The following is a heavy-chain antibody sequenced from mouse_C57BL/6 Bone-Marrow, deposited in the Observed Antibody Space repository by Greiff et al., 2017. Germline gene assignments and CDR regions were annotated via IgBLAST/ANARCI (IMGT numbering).Heavy chain of an antibody. V-gene: IGHV1-81*01. CDR3: ARCYYGSSHY. D-gene: IGHD1-1*01. CDR1: GYTFTSYG. Sequence: VQLQQSGAELARPGASVKLSCKASGYTFTSYGISWVKQRTGQGLEWIGKIYPRSGNTYYNEKFKGKATLTADKSSSKAYMELRSLTSEDSAGYFCARCYYGSSHYWGQGTTLTVSS. J-gene: IGHJ2*01. CDR2: IYPRSGNT.